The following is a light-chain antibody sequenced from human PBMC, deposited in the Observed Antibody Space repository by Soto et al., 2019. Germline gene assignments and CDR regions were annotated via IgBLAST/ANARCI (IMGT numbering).Light chain of an antibody. Sequence: DIQLTQSPSSLSASVGDRVTITCRASQSISSYLNWYQQKPGKAPKLLIYAASSLQSGVPSRFSGSGSGTDFTLTISSLQPEDFATYYCQQYNSSLTFGGGTKVDIK. V-gene: IGKV1-39*01. CDR3: QQYNSSLT. J-gene: IGKJ4*01. CDR1: QSISSY. CDR2: AAS.